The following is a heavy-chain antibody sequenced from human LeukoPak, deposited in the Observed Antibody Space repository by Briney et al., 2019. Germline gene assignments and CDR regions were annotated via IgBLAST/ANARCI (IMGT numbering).Heavy chain of an antibody. V-gene: IGHV1-8*01. CDR2: MNPNSGNT. D-gene: IGHD6-13*01. CDR3: ARDSRIAAAGMGSGLGY. Sequence: ASVKVSCKASEYTFTSYDINWVRQATGQGLEWMGWMNPNSGNTGYAQKFQGRVTMTRNTSISTAYMELSSLRSEDTAVYYCARDSRIAAAGMGSGLGYWGQGTLVTVSS. CDR1: EYTFTSYD. J-gene: IGHJ4*02.